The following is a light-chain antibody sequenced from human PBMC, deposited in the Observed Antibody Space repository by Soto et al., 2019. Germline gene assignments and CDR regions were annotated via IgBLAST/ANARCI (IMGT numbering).Light chain of an antibody. CDR1: QGISNY. V-gene: IGKV1-27*01. CDR2: AAS. CDR3: QHQGT. Sequence: DIQMSQSPSSLSASGGDRVTITCRASQGISNYLAWYQQKPGKVPKLLIYAASTLQSGVPSRFSGSGSGTDFTLTISSLQPDDFATYSCQHQGTFGQGTKVDIK. J-gene: IGKJ1*01.